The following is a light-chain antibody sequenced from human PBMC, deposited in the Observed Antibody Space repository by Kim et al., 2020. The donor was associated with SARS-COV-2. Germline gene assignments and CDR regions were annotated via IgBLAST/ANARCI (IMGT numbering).Light chain of an antibody. CDR3: QTWGTGIG. CDR1: SGHSSYA. Sequence: AAVKLTCPLRSGHSSYAIAWHQQQPEKGPRYWMKLNSDGSHSKGDGIPDRFSGSSSGAERYLTIASLQSEDEADYYCQTWGTGIGFGGGTQLTVL. J-gene: IGLJ3*02. CDR2: LNSDGSH. V-gene: IGLV4-69*01.